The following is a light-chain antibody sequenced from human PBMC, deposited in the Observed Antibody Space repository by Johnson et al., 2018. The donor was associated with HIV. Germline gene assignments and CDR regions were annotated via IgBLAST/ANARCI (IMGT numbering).Light chain of an antibody. CDR3: GTWDSSLSVFYV. J-gene: IGLJ1*01. Sequence: QSVLTQPPSVSAAPGQKVTISCSGSSSNIGNNYVSWYQHLPGTAPKLLIYENNKRPSGIPDRFSGSKSGTSATLGITGLQTGDEADYYCGTWDSSLSVFYVFGTGTKVTVL. CDR2: ENN. CDR1: SSNIGNNY. V-gene: IGLV1-51*02.